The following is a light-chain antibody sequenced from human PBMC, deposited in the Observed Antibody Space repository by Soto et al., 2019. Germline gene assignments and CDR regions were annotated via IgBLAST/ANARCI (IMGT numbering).Light chain of an antibody. V-gene: IGLV2-14*03. CDR3: CSYSSSSTYV. CDR2: DVS. CDR1: SSDVGGYNY. Sequence: QSALTQPASVSGSPGQSITISCTGTSSDVGGYNYVSWYQQHPGKAPKVMIFDVSNRPSGVSNRFSGSKSGNTASLTISGLQAEDDADYYCCSYSSSSTYVFGTGTKVTV. J-gene: IGLJ1*01.